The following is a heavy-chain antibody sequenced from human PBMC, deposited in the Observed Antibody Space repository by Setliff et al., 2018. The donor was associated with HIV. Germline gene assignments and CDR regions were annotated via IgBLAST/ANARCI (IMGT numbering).Heavy chain of an antibody. CDR2: IYTSGST. V-gene: IGHV4-61*09. J-gene: IGHJ5*02. D-gene: IGHD4-17*01. CDR1: GGSISSGSYY. Sequence: SETLSLTCTVSGGSISSGSYYWSWIRQPAGKGLEWIGHIYTSGSTNYNPSLKSRVTISEDTSKHQFSLKLTSVTAADTAVYYCARSPRLRGGHNWFDPWGQGTRVTVSS. CDR3: ARSPRLRGGHNWFDP.